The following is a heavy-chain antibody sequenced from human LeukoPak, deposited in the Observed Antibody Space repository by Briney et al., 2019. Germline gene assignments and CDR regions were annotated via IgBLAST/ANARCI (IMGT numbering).Heavy chain of an antibody. CDR1: GGSISDSDYH. V-gene: IGHV4-39*01. J-gene: IGHJ6*02. Sequence: SETLSLTCTVSGGSISDSDYHWGWIRQPPGKGLEWIGSIYYSGSTYYNPSLKSRVTISVDTSKNQFSLRLSSVTAADTAVYHCARGSTIMYYGMDVWGQGTTVTVSS. CDR2: IYYSGST. D-gene: IGHD5-24*01. CDR3: ARGSTIMYYGMDV.